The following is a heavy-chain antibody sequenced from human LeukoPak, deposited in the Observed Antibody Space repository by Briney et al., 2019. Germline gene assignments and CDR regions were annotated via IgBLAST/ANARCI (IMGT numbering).Heavy chain of an antibody. CDR3: AKVRDSSSWYPSAFDI. CDR1: GFTFSSFS. Sequence: GGSPRLSCAASGFTFSSFSMNWVRQAPGKGLEWVSYIRTSGTNTDYTGSVKGRFTISRDNAKNSLYLQMNSLRAEDTAVYYCAKVRDSSSWYPSAFDIWGQGTMVTVSS. J-gene: IGHJ3*02. CDR2: IRTSGTNT. V-gene: IGHV3-48*04. D-gene: IGHD6-13*01.